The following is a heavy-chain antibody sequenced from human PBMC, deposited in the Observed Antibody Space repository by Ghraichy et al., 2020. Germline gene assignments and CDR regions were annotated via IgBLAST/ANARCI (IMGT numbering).Heavy chain of an antibody. J-gene: IGHJ4*02. Sequence: GESLNISCKGSGYPFHSHWIGWVRQMPGKGLEWMGIIHPGDSDTQYSPSFQGQVIISADKSISTAYLQWNSLKASDSAMYYCTSRPQDVTYYDNSGFLWGQGTLVTVSS. CDR2: IHPGDSDT. D-gene: IGHD3-22*01. V-gene: IGHV5-51*01. CDR1: GYPFHSHW. CDR3: TSRPQDVTYYDNSGFL.